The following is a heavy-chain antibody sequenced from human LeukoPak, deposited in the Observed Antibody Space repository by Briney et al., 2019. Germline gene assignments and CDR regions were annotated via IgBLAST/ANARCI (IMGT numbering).Heavy chain of an antibody. CDR3: ATIYSSSWNYEYIQH. CDR1: GFTFSSYW. J-gene: IGHJ1*01. V-gene: IGHV3-7*01. D-gene: IGHD6-13*01. Sequence: GGSLRLSCAASGFTFSSYWMSWVRQAPGKGLEWVANIKQDGSEKYYVDPVKGRFTISRDNAKNSLYLQMNSLRAEDTAVYYCATIYSSSWNYEYIQHWGQGTLVTVSS. CDR2: IKQDGSEK.